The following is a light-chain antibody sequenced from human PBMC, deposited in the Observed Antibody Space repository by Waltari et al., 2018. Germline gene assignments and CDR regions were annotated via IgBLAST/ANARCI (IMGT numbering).Light chain of an antibody. J-gene: IGLJ2*01. CDR3: AAWDDSQNGVV. Sequence: QSVLTQPPSASGTPGQRVTISCSGSSSDIGINLVNWYQQLPGTAPNLLINNNNHRPAGVPDRFSGSKSGTSASLAISGLQSEDEATYYCAAWDDSQNGVVFGGGTKLTV. V-gene: IGLV1-44*01. CDR2: NNN. CDR1: SSDIGINL.